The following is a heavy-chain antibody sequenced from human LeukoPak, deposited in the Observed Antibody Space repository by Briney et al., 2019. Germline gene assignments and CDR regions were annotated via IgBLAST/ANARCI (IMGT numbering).Heavy chain of an antibody. CDR3: ARASSSSTGFDC. V-gene: IGHV1-46*01. CDR2: INPSGGST. J-gene: IGHJ4*02. D-gene: IGHD6-6*01. CDR1: GYTFMNYY. Sequence: EASVKVSCKASGYTFMNYYMHWVRQAPGQGLEWMGIINPSGGSTSYAQKFQGRVTMTRDMSTSTVYMELGSLRSEDTAVYYCARASSSSTGFDCWGQGTLVTVSS.